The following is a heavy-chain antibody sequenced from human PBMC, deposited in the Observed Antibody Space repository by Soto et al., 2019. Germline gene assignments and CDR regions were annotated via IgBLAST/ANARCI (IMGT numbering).Heavy chain of an antibody. Sequence: EVLLLEAGGGFVQPGGSLRLSCEASGFTFDDHAMHWGRQRPGGGREGVAGISWKSDSEGYGDSVKGRLNISRDNSQHSVHRQKNSLRPEEPAMYYCARDTGVYHDGMDGCGQWTRGTVAS. CDR3: ARDTGVYHDGMDG. CDR2: ISWKSDSE. CDR1: GFTFDDHA. V-gene: IGHV3-9*01. J-gene: IGHJ6*02. D-gene: IGHD2-2*01.